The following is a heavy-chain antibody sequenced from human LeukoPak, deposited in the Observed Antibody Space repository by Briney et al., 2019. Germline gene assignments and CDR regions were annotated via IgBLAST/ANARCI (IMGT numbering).Heavy chain of an antibody. CDR3: AKANTYTVTTSVWFDP. D-gene: IGHD4-17*01. Sequence: LTGRSLRLSCAASGFTFDDYAMHWVRQAPGKGLEWVSGISWNSGSIGYADSVKGRFTISRDNAKNSLYLQMNSLRAEDTALYYCAKANTYTVTTSVWFDPWGQGTLVTVSS. CDR2: ISWNSGSI. J-gene: IGHJ5*02. CDR1: GFTFDDYA. V-gene: IGHV3-9*01.